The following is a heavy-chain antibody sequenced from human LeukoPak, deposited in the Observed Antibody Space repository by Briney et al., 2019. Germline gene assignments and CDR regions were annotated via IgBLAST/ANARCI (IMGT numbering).Heavy chain of an antibody. D-gene: IGHD6-13*01. Sequence: SETLSLTCTVSGYSIGNGYFWGWIRQPPGKGLEWIGNIYRTGTTFYNPSLKSRVTISVDTSKNQFSLKLSSVTAADTAVYYCARVYSSSWYNWFDPWGQGTLVTVSS. CDR1: GYSIGNGYF. CDR3: ARVYSSSWYNWFDP. CDR2: IYRTGTT. J-gene: IGHJ5*02. V-gene: IGHV4-38-2*02.